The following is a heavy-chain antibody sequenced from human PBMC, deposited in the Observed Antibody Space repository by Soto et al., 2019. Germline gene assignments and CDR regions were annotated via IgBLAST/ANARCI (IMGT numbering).Heavy chain of an antibody. CDR1: GFTFSDYY. CDR3: AIRCTNGVCPNY. Sequence: PGGSLRLSCAASGFTFSDYYMSWIRQAPGKGLEWVSYISSSGSTIYYADSVKGRFTISRDNARNSLYLQMNSLRAEDTAVYYCAIRCTNGVCPNYWGQGTLVTVSS. V-gene: IGHV3-11*01. J-gene: IGHJ4*02. D-gene: IGHD2-8*01. CDR2: ISSSGSTI.